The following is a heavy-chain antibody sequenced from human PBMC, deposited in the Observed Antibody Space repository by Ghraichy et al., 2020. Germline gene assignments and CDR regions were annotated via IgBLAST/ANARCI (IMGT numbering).Heavy chain of an antibody. J-gene: IGHJ4*02. CDR2: INSDGSST. Sequence: GESLNISCAASGFTFSSYWMHWVRQAPGKGLVWVSRINSDGSSTSYADSVKGRFTISRDNAKNTLYLQMNSLRAEDTAVYYCARSLPDILTGYFFDYWGQGTLVTVSS. V-gene: IGHV3-74*01. D-gene: IGHD3-9*01. CDR1: GFTFSSYW. CDR3: ARSLPDILTGYFFDY.